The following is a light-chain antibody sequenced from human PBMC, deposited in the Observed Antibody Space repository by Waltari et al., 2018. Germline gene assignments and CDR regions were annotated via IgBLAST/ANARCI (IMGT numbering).Light chain of an antibody. Sequence: QPVLTQPPSASASLGASVTLTYTPRSGHTTYKVDWYTQTNGKGPRFVMRVGTGGIVGSKGDDIPDRFSVSGSGLNRFLTIKNIQEEDESDYHCGTEHGSGSTFVYVFGPGTKVTVL. J-gene: IGLJ1*01. CDR3: GTEHGSGSTFVYV. CDR1: SGHTTYK. V-gene: IGLV9-49*01. CDR2: VGTGGIVG.